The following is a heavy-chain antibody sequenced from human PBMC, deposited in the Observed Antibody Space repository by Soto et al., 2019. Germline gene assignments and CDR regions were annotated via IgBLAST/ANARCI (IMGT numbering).Heavy chain of an antibody. D-gene: IGHD2-2*01. Sequence: SQTLSLTCAISGDSVSSNSAAWNWIRQSPSRGLEWLGRTYYRSKWYNDYAVSVKSRITINPDTSKNQFSLQLNSVTPEDTAVYYCAREGIVVVPAAMYYSYGMDVWGQGTPVTVSS. CDR1: GDSVSSNSAA. J-gene: IGHJ6*02. CDR3: AREGIVVVPAAMYYSYGMDV. V-gene: IGHV6-1*01. CDR2: TYYRSKWYN.